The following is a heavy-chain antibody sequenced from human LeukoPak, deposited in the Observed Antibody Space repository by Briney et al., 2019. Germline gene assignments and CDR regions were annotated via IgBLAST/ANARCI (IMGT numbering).Heavy chain of an antibody. J-gene: IGHJ5*02. CDR3: ASRSFYYDSSGYYSRWFDP. Sequence: GGSLRLSCAASGFTFSSYSMNWVGQAPGKGLEWVSYISSSSSTIYYADSVKGRFTISRDNAKNSLYLQMNSLRDEDTAVYYCASRSFYYDSSGYYSRWFDPWGQGTLVTVSS. CDR1: GFTFSSYS. CDR2: ISSSSSTI. D-gene: IGHD3-22*01. V-gene: IGHV3-48*02.